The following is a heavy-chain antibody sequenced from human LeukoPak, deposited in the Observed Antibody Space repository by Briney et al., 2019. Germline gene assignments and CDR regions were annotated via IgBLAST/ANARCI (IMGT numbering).Heavy chain of an antibody. J-gene: IGHJ4*02. V-gene: IGHV4-34*10. CDR3: ARGSASGYYPIDY. CDR2: INHTGRT. CDR1: GGSFTTYY. Sequence: SETLSLTCAVYGGSFTTYYWSWIRQPPGKGLQWIGEINHTGRTNYNPSLKSRVTMSMDTSKNQIYLTLRSVTAADTAVYYCARGSASGYYPIDYWGRGNLVTVSS. D-gene: IGHD3-22*01.